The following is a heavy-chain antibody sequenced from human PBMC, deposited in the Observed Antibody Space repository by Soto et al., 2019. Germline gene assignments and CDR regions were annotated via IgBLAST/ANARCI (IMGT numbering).Heavy chain of an antibody. CDR2: IYYSGST. CDR1: GGSISSYY. D-gene: IGHD3-10*01. J-gene: IGHJ4*02. V-gene: IGHV4-59*01. Sequence: TLSLTCTVSGGSISSYYWSWIRQPPGKGLEWIGYIYYSGSTNYNPSLKSRVTISVDTSKNQFSLKLSSVTAADTAVYYCARVGVGYGFDYWGQGTLVTV. CDR3: ARVGVGYGFDY.